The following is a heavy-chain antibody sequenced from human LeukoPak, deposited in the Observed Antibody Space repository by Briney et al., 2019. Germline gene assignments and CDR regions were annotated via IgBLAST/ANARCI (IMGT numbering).Heavy chain of an antibody. CDR3: ARHVGYSSGWFDAFDI. CDR2: IYYSGST. Sequence: SQTLSLTCTVSGGSISSGDYYWSWIRQPPGKGLEWIGYIYYSGSTYYNPSLKSRVTISVDTSKNQFSLKLSSVTAADTAVYYCARHVGYSSGWFDAFDIWGQGTMVTVSS. CDR1: GGSISSGDYY. D-gene: IGHD6-19*01. V-gene: IGHV4-30-4*08. J-gene: IGHJ3*02.